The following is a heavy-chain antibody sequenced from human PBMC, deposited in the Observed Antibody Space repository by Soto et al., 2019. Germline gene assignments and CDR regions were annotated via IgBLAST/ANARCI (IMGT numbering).Heavy chain of an antibody. CDR2: ISSSNYI. Sequence: PGGSLRLSCAASGFTFSSYNMNWVRQAPGKALEWVSSISSSNYIYYADSVKGRFTISRDNAKTSLYLQMNSLRAEDTAVYYCAREGGYCSSTTCYVYPFDYWGRGTLVTVSS. V-gene: IGHV3-21*01. CDR1: GFTFSSYN. J-gene: IGHJ4*02. CDR3: AREGGYCSSTTCYVYPFDY. D-gene: IGHD2-2*01.